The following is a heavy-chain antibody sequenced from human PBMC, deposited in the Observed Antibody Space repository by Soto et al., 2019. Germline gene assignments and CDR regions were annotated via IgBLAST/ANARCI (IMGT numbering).Heavy chain of an antibody. V-gene: IGHV1-46*03. D-gene: IGHD3-10*01. J-gene: IGHJ3*02. CDR1: GYTFTSYY. CDR3: ASGSGPYGSGSYNDAFDI. Sequence: ASVKVSCKASGYTFTSYYMHWVRQAPGQGLEWMGIINPSGGSTSYAQKFQGRVTMTRDTSTSTVYMELSSLRSEDTAVYYCASGSGPYGSGSYNDAFDIWGQGTMVTVS. CDR2: INPSGGST.